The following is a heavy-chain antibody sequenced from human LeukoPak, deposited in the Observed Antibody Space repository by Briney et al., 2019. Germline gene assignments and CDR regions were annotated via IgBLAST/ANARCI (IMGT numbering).Heavy chain of an antibody. V-gene: IGHV3-21*01. Sequence: GGSLRLSCEGTGFIFSKFWMTWVRQAPGKGLEWVSSISSSSSYIYYADSVKGRFTISRDNAKNSLYLQMNSLRAEDTAVYYCARGGGMITFGGVIVYWGQGTLVTVSS. CDR2: ISSSSSYI. J-gene: IGHJ4*02. CDR3: ARGGGMITFGGVIVY. CDR1: GFIFSKFW. D-gene: IGHD3-16*02.